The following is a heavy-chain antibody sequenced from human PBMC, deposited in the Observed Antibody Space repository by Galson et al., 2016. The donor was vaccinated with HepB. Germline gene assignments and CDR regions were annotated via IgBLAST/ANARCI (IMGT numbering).Heavy chain of an antibody. CDR2: ISAHNGDT. Sequence: SVKVSCKASGYTFTTNGIGWVRQAPGQGLEWVAWISAHNGDTNSAQKFQGRVTLTTDTSTRTAYMELRSLTSDDTAVYYCARDRDRSLDYWGQGTLVTVSS. J-gene: IGHJ4*02. CDR3: ARDRDRSLDY. D-gene: IGHD5-24*01. V-gene: IGHV1-18*04. CDR1: GYTFTTNG.